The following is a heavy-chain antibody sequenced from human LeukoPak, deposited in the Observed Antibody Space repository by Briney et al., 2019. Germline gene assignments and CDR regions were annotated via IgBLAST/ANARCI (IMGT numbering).Heavy chain of an antibody. CDR2: IIPIFGTA. V-gene: IGHV1-69*05. D-gene: IGHD3-10*01. Sequence: SVKVSCKASGYTFTGYYMHWVRQATGQGLEWMGGIIPIFGTANYAQKFQGRVTITTDESTSTAYMELSSLRSEDTAVYYCARVHYYGSGSSNWFDPWGQGTLVTVSS. J-gene: IGHJ5*02. CDR1: GYTFTGYY. CDR3: ARVHYYGSGSSNWFDP.